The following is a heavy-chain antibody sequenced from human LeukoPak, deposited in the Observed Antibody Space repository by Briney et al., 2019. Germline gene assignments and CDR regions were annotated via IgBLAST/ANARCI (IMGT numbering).Heavy chain of an antibody. CDR2: MNPNSGNT. CDR1: GYTFTSYD. J-gene: IGHJ4*02. D-gene: IGHD2-15*01. Sequence: ASVKVSCKASGYTFTSYDINWVRQATGQGLEWMGWMNPNSGNTGYAQKFQGRVTITRNTSISTAYMELSSLRSEDTAVYYCARADCSGGTCHFDYWGQGTLVTVSS. V-gene: IGHV1-8*03. CDR3: ARADCSGGTCHFDY.